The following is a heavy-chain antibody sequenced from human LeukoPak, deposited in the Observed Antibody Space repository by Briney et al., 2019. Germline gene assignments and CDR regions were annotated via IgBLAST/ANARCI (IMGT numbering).Heavy chain of an antibody. CDR3: ARDTHSGSYHYYYYYGMDV. D-gene: IGHD1-26*01. J-gene: IGHJ6*02. Sequence: ASQTLSLTCTVSGGSISSGGYYWSWIRQHPGKGLEWIGYIYYSGSTYYNPSLKSRVTISVDTSKNQFSLKLSSVTAADTAVYYCARDTHSGSYHYYYYYGMDVWGQGTTVTVSS. V-gene: IGHV4-31*03. CDR1: GGSISSGGYY. CDR2: IYYSGST.